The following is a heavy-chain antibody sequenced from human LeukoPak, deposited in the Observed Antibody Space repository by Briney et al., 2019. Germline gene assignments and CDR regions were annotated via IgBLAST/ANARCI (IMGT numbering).Heavy chain of an antibody. D-gene: IGHD1-14*01. Sequence: SVKVSCKASGGTFSSYAISWVRQAPGQGLEWMGGIIPIFGTANYAQKFQGRVTITTDESTSTAYMELSSLRSEDTAVYYCATTGPEGYYYYYMDVWGKGTTVTVSS. CDR2: IIPIFGTA. CDR1: GGTFSSYA. V-gene: IGHV1-69*05. J-gene: IGHJ6*03. CDR3: ATTGPEGYYYYYMDV.